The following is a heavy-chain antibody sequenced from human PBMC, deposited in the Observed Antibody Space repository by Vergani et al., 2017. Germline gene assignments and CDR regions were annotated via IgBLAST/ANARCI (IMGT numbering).Heavy chain of an antibody. CDR2: VFYGGRT. CDR3: ARHISVVRPSCMTAFDY. Sequence: QMQLQESGPGLVKPSETLSLSCTVSGDSISTSSYAWGWIRQPPGKTLEWIGTVFYGGRTSYNPSLKSRVTLSLDTSKKQMSLHLTSVTAADTAVYYCARHISVVRPSCMTAFDYWGEGSLVGVSS. CDR1: GDSISTSSYA. D-gene: IGHD2-21*01. J-gene: IGHJ4*02. V-gene: IGHV4-39*01.